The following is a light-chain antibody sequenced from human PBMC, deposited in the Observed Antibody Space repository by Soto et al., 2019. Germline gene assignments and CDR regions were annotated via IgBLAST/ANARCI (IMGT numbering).Light chain of an antibody. J-gene: IGKJ1*01. CDR2: AAS. V-gene: IGKV1-27*01. Sequence: DXXXTQSXSSXXASVGDRVTITCRASQGIIDXVAWYQQKPGRAPKLLIYAASTLQSGVPSRFSGSGSGTDFTLTISSLQPEDVATYYCQKYNTAPQTFGQGTKVEIK. CDR3: QKYNTAPQT. CDR1: QGIIDX.